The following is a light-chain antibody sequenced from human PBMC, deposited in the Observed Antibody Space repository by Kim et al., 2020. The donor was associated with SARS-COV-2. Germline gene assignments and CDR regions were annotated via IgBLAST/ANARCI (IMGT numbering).Light chain of an antibody. CDR1: SGHSSYI. J-gene: IGLJ3*02. V-gene: IGLV4-60*03. CDR2: LEGSGSY. Sequence: QPVLTQSSSASASLGSSVKLTCTLSSGHSSYIIAWHQQQPGKAPRSLMKLEGSGSYNKGSGVPDRFSGSSSGADRYLTISNLQSEDEADYYCETWDSNIRVFGGGPKLTVL. CDR3: ETWDSNIRV.